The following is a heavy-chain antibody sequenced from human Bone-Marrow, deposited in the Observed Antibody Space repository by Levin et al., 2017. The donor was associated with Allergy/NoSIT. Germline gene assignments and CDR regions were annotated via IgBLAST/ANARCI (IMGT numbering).Heavy chain of an antibody. CDR1: GGSISSTNW. Sequence: GSLRLSCAVSGGSISSTNWWTWVRQPPGKGLEWIGEIYHNGNTNYNPSLKNRVTISVDKSKNQFSLKLNSMSAADTAVFYCARTPFGSGSWGTFDIWGQGTMVAVSS. D-gene: IGHD3-10*01. CDR2: IYHNGNT. V-gene: IGHV4-4*02. J-gene: IGHJ3*02. CDR3: ARTPFGSGSWGTFDI.